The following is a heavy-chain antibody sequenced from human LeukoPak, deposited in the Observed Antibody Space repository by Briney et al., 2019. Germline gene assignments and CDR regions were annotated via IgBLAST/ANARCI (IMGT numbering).Heavy chain of an antibody. CDR3: ARGWRVPY. Sequence: GSLRLSCAASGFTFSSYAMSWVRQAPGKGLEWIGYIYFSGSTNYNPSLKSRVTISLDTSKNQFSLKLNSVTAADTAVYYCARGWRVPYWDQGTLVTVSS. CDR1: GFTFSSYA. CDR2: IYFSGST. J-gene: IGHJ4*02. V-gene: IGHV4-59*01.